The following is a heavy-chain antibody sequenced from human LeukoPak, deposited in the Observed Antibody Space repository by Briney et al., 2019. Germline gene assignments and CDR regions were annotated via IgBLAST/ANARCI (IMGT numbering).Heavy chain of an antibody. V-gene: IGHV1-69*04. J-gene: IGHJ1*01. D-gene: IGHD6-13*01. Sequence: GASVKVSCKASRGTFSSYAISWVRQAPGQGLEWMGRIIPILGIANYAQKFQGRVTITADKSTSTAYMELSSLRSEDTAVYYCATYSPPIAAAGTNPAEYFQHWGQGTLVTVSS. CDR2: IIPILGIA. CDR1: RGTFSSYA. CDR3: ATYSPPIAAAGTNPAEYFQH.